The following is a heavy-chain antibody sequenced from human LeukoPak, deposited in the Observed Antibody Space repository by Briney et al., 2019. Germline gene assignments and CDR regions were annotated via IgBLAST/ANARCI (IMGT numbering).Heavy chain of an antibody. Sequence: NPSETLSLTCAVYGGSFSGYYWSWIRQPPGKGLEWIGEINHSGSTNCNPSLKSRVTISVDTSKNQFSLKLSSVTAADTAVYYCARGEGRNGYKGRLEYWGQGNLVTVSS. J-gene: IGHJ4*02. CDR3: ARGEGRNGYKGRLEY. CDR1: GGSFSGYY. D-gene: IGHD5-24*01. V-gene: IGHV4-34*01. CDR2: INHSGST.